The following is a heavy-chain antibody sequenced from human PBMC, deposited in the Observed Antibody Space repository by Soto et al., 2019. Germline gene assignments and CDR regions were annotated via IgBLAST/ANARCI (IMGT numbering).Heavy chain of an antibody. CDR1: GYTFTSYG. V-gene: IGHV1-69*13. J-gene: IGHJ6*02. CDR3: ARSQRDPYYDILTGPLGYYYGMDV. Sequence: GASVKVSCKASGYTFTSYGISWVRQAPGQGLEWMGGIIPIFGTANYAQKFQGRVTITADESTSTAYMELSSLRSEDTAVYYCARSQRDPYYDILTGPLGYYYGMDVWGQGTTVTVSS. CDR2: IIPIFGTA. D-gene: IGHD3-9*01.